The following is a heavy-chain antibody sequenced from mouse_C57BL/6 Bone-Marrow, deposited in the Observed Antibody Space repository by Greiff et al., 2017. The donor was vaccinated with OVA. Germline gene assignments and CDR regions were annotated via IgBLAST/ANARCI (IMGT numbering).Heavy chain of an antibody. CDR3: AREKDGYSWFAY. J-gene: IGHJ3*01. CDR1: GYTFTSYW. Sequence: VQLQQPGAELVKPGASVKLSCKASGYTFTSYWMQWVKQRPGQGLEWIGEIDPSDSYTNYNQKFKGKATLTVDTSSSTAYMQLSSLTSEDSAVYYCAREKDGYSWFAYWGQGTLVTVSA. V-gene: IGHV1-50*01. CDR2: IDPSDSYT. D-gene: IGHD2-3*01.